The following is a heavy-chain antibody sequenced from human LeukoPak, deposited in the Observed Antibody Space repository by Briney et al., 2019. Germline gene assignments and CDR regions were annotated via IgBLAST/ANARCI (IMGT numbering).Heavy chain of an antibody. CDR2: ISSSSSYI. J-gene: IGHJ4*02. D-gene: IGHD5-18*01. Sequence: PGGSLRLSCAASGFTFSSYSMNWVRQAPGKGLEWVSSISSSSSYIYYADSVKGRFTISRDNAKNSLYLQMNSLRAEDTAVYYCARDPPYSYGPECDYWGQGTLVTVSS. CDR1: GFTFSSYS. V-gene: IGHV3-21*01. CDR3: ARDPPYSYGPECDY.